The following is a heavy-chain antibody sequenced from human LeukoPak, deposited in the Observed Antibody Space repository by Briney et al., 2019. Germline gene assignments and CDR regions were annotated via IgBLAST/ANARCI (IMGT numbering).Heavy chain of an antibody. CDR3: ARAFGVYALTH. Sequence: GGSLRLSCVASGFTVSSNYMSWVRQAPGKGLEWVSVIYSGGSTYYADSVKGRFTISRDNSKNTLYLQMNSLRAEDTAVYYCARAFGVYALTHWGQGTLVTVSS. CDR1: GFTVSSNY. D-gene: IGHD2-8*01. J-gene: IGHJ4*02. CDR2: IYSGGST. V-gene: IGHV3-53*01.